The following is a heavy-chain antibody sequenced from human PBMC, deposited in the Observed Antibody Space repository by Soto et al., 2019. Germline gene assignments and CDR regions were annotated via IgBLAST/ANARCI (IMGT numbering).Heavy chain of an antibody. Sequence: QVQLQESGPGLVKPSETLSLTCTVSGGSISSYYWSWIRQPPGKGLEWIGYIYYSGSTNYNPSLKSRVTMSVDTSKNQFSLKLSSVTAADTAVYYCARSPYGERLDYWGQGTLVTVSS. D-gene: IGHD4-17*01. CDR3: ARSPYGERLDY. CDR1: GGSISSYY. J-gene: IGHJ4*02. V-gene: IGHV4-59*01. CDR2: IYYSGST.